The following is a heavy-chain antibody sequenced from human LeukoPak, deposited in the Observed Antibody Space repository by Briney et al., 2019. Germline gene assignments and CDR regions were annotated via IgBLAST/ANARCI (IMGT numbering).Heavy chain of an antibody. D-gene: IGHD4-17*01. Sequence: GGSLRLSCAASGFTFNDYFMSWIRQAPGKGLEWVSAISGSGGSTYYADSVKGRFTISRDNPKNTLYLQMNSLRAEDTAVYYCAKWDDYGDYAAFDYWGQGTLVTVSS. CDR2: ISGSGGST. J-gene: IGHJ4*02. CDR1: GFTFNDYF. CDR3: AKWDDYGDYAAFDY. V-gene: IGHV3-23*01.